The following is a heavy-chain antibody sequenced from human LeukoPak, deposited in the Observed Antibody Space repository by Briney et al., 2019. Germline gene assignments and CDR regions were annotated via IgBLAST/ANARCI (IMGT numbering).Heavy chain of an antibody. J-gene: IGHJ4*02. Sequence: GGSLRLSCAASGFTFSSYSMNWVRQAPGKGLEWVSSISSSTTYISYADSVKGRFTISRDNAKNSLYLQMNSPRAEDTAVYYCARGAAGYVGASSFDYWGQGTLVTVSS. CDR1: GFTFSSYS. D-gene: IGHD1-26*01. V-gene: IGHV3-21*01. CDR2: ISSSTTYI. CDR3: ARGAAGYVGASSFDY.